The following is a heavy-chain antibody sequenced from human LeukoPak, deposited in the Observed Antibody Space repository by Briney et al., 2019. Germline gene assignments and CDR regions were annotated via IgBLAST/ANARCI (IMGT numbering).Heavy chain of an antibody. V-gene: IGHV3-23*01. CDR3: AKDHDTRTATLDY. CDR2: ISGTDTTT. CDR1: GFTFSTYA. Sequence: GGSLRLSCAASGFTFSTYAMNWVRQAPGMGLEWVSAISGTDTTTYYADSVKGRFTISRDNSKNTLYLQMNSLRADDTAVYYCAKDHDTRTATLDYWGQGTLVTVSS. D-gene: IGHD1-1*01. J-gene: IGHJ4*02.